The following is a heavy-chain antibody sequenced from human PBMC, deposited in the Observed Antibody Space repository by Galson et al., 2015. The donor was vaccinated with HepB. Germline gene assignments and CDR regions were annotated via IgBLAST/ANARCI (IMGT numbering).Heavy chain of an antibody. Sequence: SVKVSCKASGYTFTSYGISWVRQAPGQGLEWMGWINTYNGDTNYAQRLQGRVTLTTDTSTSTAYMELRSLTSDDSAVYYCARGGPTYYYDSNAYESFDYWGQGTLVTVSS. J-gene: IGHJ4*02. D-gene: IGHD3-22*01. CDR3: ARGGPTYYYDSNAYESFDY. V-gene: IGHV1-18*04. CDR2: INTYNGDT. CDR1: GYTFTSYG.